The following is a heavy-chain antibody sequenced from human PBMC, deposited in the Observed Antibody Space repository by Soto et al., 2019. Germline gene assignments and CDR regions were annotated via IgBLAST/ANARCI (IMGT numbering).Heavy chain of an antibody. D-gene: IGHD5-18*01. CDR1: GGTFSSYT. J-gene: IGHJ3*02. V-gene: IGHV1-69*04. Sequence: SVKVSCKASGGTFSSYTITWVRQAPGQGLEWMGRIIPILGIANYAQKFQGRVTITADKSTGTAYIELSSLRSEDTAVYYCAKDFGYNYGYDAFDIWGQGTMVTVSS. CDR2: IIPILGIA. CDR3: AKDFGYNYGYDAFDI.